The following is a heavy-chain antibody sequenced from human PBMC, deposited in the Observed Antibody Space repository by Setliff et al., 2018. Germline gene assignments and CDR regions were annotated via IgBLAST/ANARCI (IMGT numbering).Heavy chain of an antibody. Sequence: GESLKISCAASGFTFVNYWMHWVRQAPGKGLVWVSRVNSDGSSTIYADSVKGRFTISRDNAENTLYLQMNSLRVEDTAVYYCASHSSGWYVDYWGQGTLVTVSS. D-gene: IGHD6-19*01. CDR1: GFTFVNYW. CDR3: ASHSSGWYVDY. V-gene: IGHV3-74*01. CDR2: VNSDGSST. J-gene: IGHJ4*02.